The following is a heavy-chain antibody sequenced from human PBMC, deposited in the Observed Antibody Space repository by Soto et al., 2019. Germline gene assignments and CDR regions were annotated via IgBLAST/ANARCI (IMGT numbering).Heavy chain of an antibody. CDR3: ARVVTVTLDY. Sequence: PSETLSLTCIVSGGSITSYYWTWIRQPPGKGLEWIGYIYHSGTTVYNPSLKSRVTMSVDTSKNQFSLELKSLTAADTAVYYCARVVTVTLDYWGQGAPVTVSS. V-gene: IGHV4-59*01. D-gene: IGHD4-17*01. CDR2: IYHSGTT. CDR1: GGSITSYY. J-gene: IGHJ4*02.